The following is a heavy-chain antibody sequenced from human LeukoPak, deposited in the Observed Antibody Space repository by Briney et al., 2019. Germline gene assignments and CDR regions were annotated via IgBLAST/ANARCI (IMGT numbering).Heavy chain of an antibody. D-gene: IGHD6-19*01. V-gene: IGHV3-23*01. Sequence: PGGSLRLSCAVSGFTFSSYGMSWVRQAPGKGLEWVSSITGGAVSTYYADSVRGRFTISRDNSKNTLHLQMNSLRAEDTAVYYCAKRDTSGWYYFDYWGQGTLVTVSS. CDR3: AKRDTSGWYYFDY. J-gene: IGHJ4*02. CDR2: ITGGAVST. CDR1: GFTFSSYG.